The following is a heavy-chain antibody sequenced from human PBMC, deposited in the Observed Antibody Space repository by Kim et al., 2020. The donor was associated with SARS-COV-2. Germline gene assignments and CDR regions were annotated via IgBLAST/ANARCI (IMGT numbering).Heavy chain of an antibody. D-gene: IGHD2-21*02. J-gene: IGHJ4*01. CDR3: ARGQTALKHYVTALDY. V-gene: IGHV4-39*07. CDR1: GGSISSSSYY. Sequence: SETLSLTCTVSGGSISSSSYYWGWIRQPPGKGLEWIGSIYYSGSTYYNPSLKSRVTISVDTSKNQFSLKLSSVTAADTAVYYCARGQTALKHYVTALDY. CDR2: IYYSGST.